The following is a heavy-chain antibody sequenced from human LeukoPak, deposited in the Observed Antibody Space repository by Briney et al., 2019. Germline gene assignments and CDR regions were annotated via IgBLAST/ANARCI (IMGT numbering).Heavy chain of an antibody. J-gene: IGHJ5*02. D-gene: IGHD6-19*01. CDR1: GFTFSNYD. V-gene: IGHV3-23*01. CDR2: ISGSGDNT. CDR3: AKVVHSSGWPGWFDP. Sequence: PGGSLRLSCAASGFTFSNYDMSWVRQAPGKGLEWVSTISGSGDNTYYADSVKGRFTISRDNSKNTLYLQMNSLRAEDTALYYCAKVVHSSGWPGWFDPWGQGTLVTVSS.